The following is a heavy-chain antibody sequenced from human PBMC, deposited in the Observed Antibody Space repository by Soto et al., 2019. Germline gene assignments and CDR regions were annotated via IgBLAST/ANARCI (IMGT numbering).Heavy chain of an antibody. D-gene: IGHD3-3*01. V-gene: IGHV3-74*01. CDR2: INSDGSST. CDR3: ARRDKQYDFDS. Sequence: GGSERLSCADSEFIYSSYWRHCVRQAPGKGLVWVSRINSDGSSTSYADSVKGRFTISRDNAKNTLYLQMNSLRAEDTAVYYCARRDKQYDFDSWGQGALVTVSS. CDR1: EFIYSSYW. J-gene: IGHJ4*02.